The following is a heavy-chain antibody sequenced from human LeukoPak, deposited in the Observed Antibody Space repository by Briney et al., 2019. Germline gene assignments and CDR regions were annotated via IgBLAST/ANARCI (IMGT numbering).Heavy chain of an antibody. D-gene: IGHD1-26*01. CDR1: GFTFSGSA. Sequence: QPGGSLRLSCAASGFTFSGSAMHWVRQTSGNGLEWLSYISRGGSTTYYVDSVKGRFTISRDNAQNSLYLQMNSLRAEDTAIYYCVRDRGTYRPIDYWGQGTLVTVSS. V-gene: IGHV3-48*03. J-gene: IGHJ4*02. CDR2: ISRGGSTT. CDR3: VRDRGTYRPIDY.